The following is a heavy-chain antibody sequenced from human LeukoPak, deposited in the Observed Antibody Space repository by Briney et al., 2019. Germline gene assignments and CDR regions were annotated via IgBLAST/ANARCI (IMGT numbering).Heavy chain of an antibody. Sequence: GASVKVSCKASGYTFTGYYLHWVRQAPGQGLEWMGWINPNSGGTNYAQKFQGRVTMTRDTSISTAYMEMSRLTSDDTAVYYCAREMLDIVATIISPFDYWGQGTLVTVSS. J-gene: IGHJ4*02. V-gene: IGHV1-2*02. CDR2: INPNSGGT. CDR3: AREMLDIVATIISPFDY. D-gene: IGHD5-12*01. CDR1: GYTFTGYY.